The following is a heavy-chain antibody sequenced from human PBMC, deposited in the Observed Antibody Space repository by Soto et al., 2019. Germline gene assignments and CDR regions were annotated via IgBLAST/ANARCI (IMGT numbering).Heavy chain of an antibody. D-gene: IGHD3-10*01. V-gene: IGHV1-18*03. CDR3: AYGSGSYPEEVEY. CDR1: GYTFTSYG. J-gene: IGHJ4*02. Sequence: QVQLVQSGAEVKKPGASVKVSCKASGYTFTSYGITWVRQAPGQGLEWMGWIRAYNSNTNDAQKLQGRVTMTTDTSTSTDYLELRSLRADDMALHYCAYGSGSYPEEVEYRGQGTLVTVAS. CDR2: IRAYNSNT.